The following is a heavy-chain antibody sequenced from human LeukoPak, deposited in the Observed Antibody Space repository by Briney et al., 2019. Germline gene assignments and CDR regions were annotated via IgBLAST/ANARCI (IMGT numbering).Heavy chain of an antibody. Sequence: ASVKVSWKASGYTFTSYGISWVRQAPGQGLEWMGWISAYNGNTNYAQKLQGRVTMTTDTSTSTAYMELRSLRSDDTAVYYCARHEDRGSPFDYWGQGTLVTVSS. CDR1: GYTFTSYG. D-gene: IGHD3-16*01. V-gene: IGHV1-18*04. J-gene: IGHJ4*02. CDR3: ARHEDRGSPFDY. CDR2: ISAYNGNT.